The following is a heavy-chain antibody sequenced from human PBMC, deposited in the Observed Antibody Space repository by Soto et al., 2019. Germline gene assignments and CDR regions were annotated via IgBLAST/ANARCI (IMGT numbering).Heavy chain of an antibody. D-gene: IGHD4-17*01. CDR1: GGSISSGGNY. CDR2: LDYSGST. CDR3: ARDSTVTTTLLDV. J-gene: IGHJ6*02. V-gene: IGHV4-31*03. Sequence: QVQLQESGPGLVKPSQTLSLSCTVSGGSISSGGNYWSWIRQHPGKGLEWIGYLDYSGSTYYNPSLNSRVTISVDKSKTQCSLGLSSLTAADAALYYCARDSTVTTTLLDVWGQGTTVSVSS.